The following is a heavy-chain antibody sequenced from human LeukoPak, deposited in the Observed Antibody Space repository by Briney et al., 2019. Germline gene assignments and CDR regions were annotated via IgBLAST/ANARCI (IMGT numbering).Heavy chain of an antibody. Sequence: GASVKVSCKASGYTFTGYYMHWVRQAPGQGLEWMGRINPNSGGTNYAQKFQGRVTMTRDTSISTAYMELSRLGSDDTAVYYCALGGVIYFYYYYYVDVWGKGTTVTVSS. D-gene: IGHD3-16*02. J-gene: IGHJ6*03. CDR3: ALGGVIYFYYYYYVDV. CDR1: GYTFTGYY. V-gene: IGHV1-2*06. CDR2: INPNSGGT.